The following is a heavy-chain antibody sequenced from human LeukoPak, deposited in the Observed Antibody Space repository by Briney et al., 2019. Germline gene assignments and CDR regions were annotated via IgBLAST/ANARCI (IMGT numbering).Heavy chain of an antibody. J-gene: IGHJ6*04. V-gene: IGHV4-59*01. CDR3: ARGGAKELRYFDWLVATYYYYGMDV. CDR2: IHYSGST. CDR1: GGSISSYY. D-gene: IGHD3-9*01. Sequence: SETLSLTCTVSGGSISSYYWSWIRQPPGKGLEWIGYIHYSGSTNYNPSLKSRVTISVDTSKNQFSLKLSSVTAADTAVYYCARGGAKELRYFDWLVATYYYYGMDVWGKGTTVTVSS.